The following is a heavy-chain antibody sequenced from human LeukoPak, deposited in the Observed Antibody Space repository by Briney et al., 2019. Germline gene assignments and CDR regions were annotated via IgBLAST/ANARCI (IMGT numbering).Heavy chain of an antibody. J-gene: IGHJ4*02. D-gene: IGHD5-24*01. Sequence: SETLSLTCTVSGGSIGSYYWSWIRQPPGKGLEWIGYVYYSGTTNYNPSLKSRVTMSVDTSKNQFSLKLTSVTAADTAVYYCARRNGYNSDYWGQGTLVTVSS. CDR3: ARRNGYNSDY. CDR2: VYYSGTT. CDR1: GGSIGSYY. V-gene: IGHV4-59*01.